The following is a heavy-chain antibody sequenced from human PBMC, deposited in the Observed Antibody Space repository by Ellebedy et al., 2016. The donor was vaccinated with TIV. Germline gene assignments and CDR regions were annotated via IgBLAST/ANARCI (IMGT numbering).Heavy chain of an antibody. Sequence: GGSLRLSCAASRFTFSSYSMHWVRQAPGKGLEWISYIHATSETMYYAGSVKGRFTVSRDNAKNSLYLQMNSLRAEDTAVYYCARDLDDSSGYYYPMIDYWGQGTLVTVSS. D-gene: IGHD3-22*01. CDR3: ARDLDDSSGYYYPMIDY. CDR1: RFTFSSYS. CDR2: IHATSETM. V-gene: IGHV3-48*01. J-gene: IGHJ4*02.